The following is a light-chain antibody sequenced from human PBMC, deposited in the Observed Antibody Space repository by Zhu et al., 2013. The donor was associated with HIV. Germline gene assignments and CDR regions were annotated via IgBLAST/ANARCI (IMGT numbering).Light chain of an antibody. J-gene: IGLJ3*02. CDR3: HSYDSSLNTWV. CDR1: SSNIGAHG. Sequence: QSILTQPPSVSGVPGQRVTISCAGSSSNIGAHGVHWYQQIPEKAPKLLIYNNNRPSGVPDRFSDSKSDTSASLAITGLQAEDEADYYCHSYDSSLNTWVFGGGTKLTVL. V-gene: IGLV1-40*01. CDR2: NN.